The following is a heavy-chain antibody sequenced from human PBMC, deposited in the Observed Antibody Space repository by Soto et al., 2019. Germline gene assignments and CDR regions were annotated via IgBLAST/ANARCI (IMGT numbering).Heavy chain of an antibody. CDR1: GGSISSNGFF. D-gene: IGHD5-12*01. CDR3: HRYSTASGWFDP. J-gene: IGHJ5*02. V-gene: IGHV4-39*01. Sequence: SETLSLTCTVSGGSISSNGFFWGWIRQPPGKGPEWIGASFYRGTTYYNPSLKSRVTISVDTSKNQFSLRLNSVTAADTAVYYCHRYSTASGWFDPWGQGTLVTVS. CDR2: SFYRGTT.